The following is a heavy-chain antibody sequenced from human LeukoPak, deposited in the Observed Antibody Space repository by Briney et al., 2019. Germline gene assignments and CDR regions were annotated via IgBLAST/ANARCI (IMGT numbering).Heavy chain of an antibody. CDR2: VYHSGST. D-gene: IGHD4-17*01. V-gene: IGHV4-38-2*02. CDR3: ARDRWYGDPRGYYYYYMDV. CDR1: GDSISSAYY. J-gene: IGHJ6*03. Sequence: PSETLSLTCTVSGDSISSAYYWGWIRQPPGKGLEWIGSVYHSGSTYYNLSLKSRVAMSVDTSKNQFSLKLSSVTAADTAVYYCARDRWYGDPRGYYYYYMDVWGKGTTVTVSS.